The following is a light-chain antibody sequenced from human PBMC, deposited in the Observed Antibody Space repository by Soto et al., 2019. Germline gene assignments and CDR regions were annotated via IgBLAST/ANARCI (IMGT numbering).Light chain of an antibody. CDR2: GAT. V-gene: IGKV3-15*01. Sequence: EIVMTKSPATLSVSPGETATLSCRASQSIGSDLAWYQQKPGQAPRLIVYGATTRATGIPARFGGSGSGTYFTLFITMQSEDLAVYYCQQYSDWPAVTFGGGTKVDIK. CDR1: QSIGSD. CDR3: QQYSDWPAVT. J-gene: IGKJ4*01.